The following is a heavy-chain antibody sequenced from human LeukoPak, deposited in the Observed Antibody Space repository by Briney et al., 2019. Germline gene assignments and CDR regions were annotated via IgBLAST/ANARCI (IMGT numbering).Heavy chain of an antibody. Sequence: PGGSLRLSCAASGFTFSSYAMHWVRQAPGKGLEYVSAISSNGGSTYYANSVKGRFTISRDNSKNTLYLQMGSLRAEDMAVYYCARGSPLALEGWMAEILVYDYWGQGTLVTVSS. CDR1: GFTFSSYA. J-gene: IGHJ4*02. V-gene: IGHV3-64*01. CDR2: ISSNGGST. D-gene: IGHD5-24*01. CDR3: ARGSPLALEGWMAEILVYDY.